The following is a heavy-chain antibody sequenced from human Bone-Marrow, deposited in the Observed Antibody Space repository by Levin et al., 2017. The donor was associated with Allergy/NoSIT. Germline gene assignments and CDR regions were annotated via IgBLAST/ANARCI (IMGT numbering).Heavy chain of an antibody. CDR2: INSDGSST. J-gene: IGHJ4*02. V-gene: IGHV3-74*01. D-gene: IGHD6-19*01. Sequence: SCAASGFTFSSYWMDWVRQAPGKGLVWVSRINSDGSSTTYADSVKGRFTISRDNPKNTVYLQMNSLRAEDTAVYFCARGVSGDLDYWGQGTLVTVST. CDR1: GFTFSSYW. CDR3: ARGVSGDLDY.